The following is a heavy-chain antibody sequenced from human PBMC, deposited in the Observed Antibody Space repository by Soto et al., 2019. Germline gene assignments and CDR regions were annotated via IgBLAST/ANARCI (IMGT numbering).Heavy chain of an antibody. Sequence: QVQLQQWGAGLLKPSDTLSLTCAVYGGCFSGYYWRWIRQPPRKGLAWIGEINHGRSTNYNPSLNSRVTLTVDRSKNRFSLKVSAVTAPVTPVYYCAPGRAEINLYYYCGMDALGQASTVTVSS. CDR2: INHGRST. D-gene: IGHD3-16*01. CDR1: GGCFSGYY. CDR3: APGRAEINLYYYCGMDA. J-gene: IGHJ6*01. V-gene: IGHV4-34*01.